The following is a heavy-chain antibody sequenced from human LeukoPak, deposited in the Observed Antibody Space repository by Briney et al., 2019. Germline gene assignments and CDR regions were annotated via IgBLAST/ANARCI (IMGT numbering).Heavy chain of an antibody. CDR3: ARGRDGYNLVDAFDI. CDR2: ISRSGSTK. D-gene: IGHD5-24*01. CDR1: GFTFSDYN. J-gene: IGHJ3*02. V-gene: IGHV3-11*04. Sequence: GGSLRLSCAASGFTFSDYNMNWVRQAPGKGLEWVSSISRSGSTKYYADSVKGRFTISRDNAKNSLFLQMNSLRAEDTAVYYCARGRDGYNLVDAFDIWGQGIMVTVSS.